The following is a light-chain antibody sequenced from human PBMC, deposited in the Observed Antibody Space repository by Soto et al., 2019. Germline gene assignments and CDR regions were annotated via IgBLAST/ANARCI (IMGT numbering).Light chain of an antibody. V-gene: IGKV3-20*01. CDR2: GAS. J-gene: IGKJ1*01. CDR3: QQYGSSPRT. Sequence: EIVLTQSPGTLSLSPGERATLSCRASQSVNSRYLAWYRQTPGQSPRLLIYGASTRATGIPDRFSGSGSGTDFTLTINRLEPEDFAVYYCQQYGSSPRTFGQGTKVEIK. CDR1: QSVNSRY.